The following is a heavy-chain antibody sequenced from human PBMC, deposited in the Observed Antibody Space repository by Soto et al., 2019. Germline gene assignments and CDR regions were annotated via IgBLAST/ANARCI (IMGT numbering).Heavy chain of an antibody. V-gene: IGHV1-69*12. CDR3: ARESRYCSGGSCSFLPGIDY. CDR2: IIPIFGTA. J-gene: IGHJ4*02. Sequence: QVQLVQSGAEVKKPGSSVNVYCKASGGTFSSYAISWVRQAPGQGLEWMGGIIPIFGTATYAQKFQCRFTITADESTSTAYMELSSLRSEDTAVYYCARESRYCSGGSCSFLPGIDYWGQGTLVTVSS. CDR1: GGTFSSYA. D-gene: IGHD2-15*01.